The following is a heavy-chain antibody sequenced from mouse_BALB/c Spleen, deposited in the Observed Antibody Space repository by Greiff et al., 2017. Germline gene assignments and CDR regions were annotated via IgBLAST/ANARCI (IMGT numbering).Heavy chain of an antibody. J-gene: IGHJ4*01. CDR2: ILPGSGST. CDR1: GYTFSSYW. Sequence: QVQLQQSGAELMKPGASVKISCKATGYTFSSYWIEWVKQRPGHGLEWIGEILPGSGSTNYNEKFKGKATFTAATSSNTAYMQLSSLTSEDSAVYYCARLRNAMDYWGQGTSVTVSS. V-gene: IGHV1-9*01. CDR3: ARLRNAMDY.